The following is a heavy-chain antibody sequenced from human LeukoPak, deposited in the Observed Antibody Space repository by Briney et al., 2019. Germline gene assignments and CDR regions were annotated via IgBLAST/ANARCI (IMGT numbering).Heavy chain of an antibody. V-gene: IGHV1-18*01. CDR1: GYTFTSHG. D-gene: IGHD3-3*01. CDR2: ISAYNGNT. J-gene: IGHJ6*02. Sequence: ASVKVSCKASGYTFTSHGISWVRQAPGQGLEWMGWISAYNGNTNYAQKLQGRVTMTTDTSTSTAYMELRSLRSDDTAVYYCARGGRFLEWLPDYYGMDVWGQGTTVTVSS. CDR3: ARGGRFLEWLPDYYGMDV.